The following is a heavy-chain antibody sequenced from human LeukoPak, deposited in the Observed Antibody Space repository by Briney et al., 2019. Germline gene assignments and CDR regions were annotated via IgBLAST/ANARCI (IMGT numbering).Heavy chain of an antibody. CDR3: ARAKSIAARPGYSHYYYYMDV. CDR2: ISYDGSNK. CDR1: GFTFSSYA. Sequence: GGSLRLSCAASGFTFSSYAMHWVRQAPGKGLEWVAVISYDGSNKYYADSVKGRFTISRDNSKNTLYLQMNSLRAEDTAVYYCARAKSIAARPGYSHYYYYMDVWGKGTTVTVSS. J-gene: IGHJ6*03. D-gene: IGHD6-6*01. V-gene: IGHV3-30*04.